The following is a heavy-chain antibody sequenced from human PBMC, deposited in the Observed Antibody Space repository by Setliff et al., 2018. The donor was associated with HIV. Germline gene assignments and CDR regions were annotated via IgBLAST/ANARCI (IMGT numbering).Heavy chain of an antibody. Sequence: SVTLSLTCSVSGYFISNGYYWGWIRQPPGKGLEWVETIYQNGNTYYSPSLESRVSVSMDMSRNQFSVKLNSATAADTAVYYCARQAWHYDRDGYFIDYWGQGKLVTVSS. CDR1: GYFISNGYY. CDR2: IYQNGNT. V-gene: IGHV4-38-2*02. J-gene: IGHJ4*02. D-gene: IGHD3-22*01. CDR3: ARQAWHYDRDGYFIDY.